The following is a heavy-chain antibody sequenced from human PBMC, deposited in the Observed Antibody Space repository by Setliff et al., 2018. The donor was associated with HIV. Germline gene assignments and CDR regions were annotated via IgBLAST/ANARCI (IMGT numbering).Heavy chain of an antibody. CDR3: ARGLGGYCSSVSCYEADH. J-gene: IGHJ5*02. Sequence: SETLSLTCAVSGYSISSGYYWGWIRQPPGKGLEWIGSIYHSGSTYYNPSLKSRVTISVDTSKNQFSLKLSSVTAADTAVYYCARGLGGYCSSVSCYEADHWGQGTLVTVSS. V-gene: IGHV4-38-2*01. CDR2: IYHSGST. D-gene: IGHD2-2*01. CDR1: GYSISSGYY.